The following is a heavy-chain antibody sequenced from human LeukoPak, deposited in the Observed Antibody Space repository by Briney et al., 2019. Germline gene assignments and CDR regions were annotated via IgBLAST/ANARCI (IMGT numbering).Heavy chain of an antibody. CDR1: GYSISSGFY. J-gene: IGHJ4*02. D-gene: IGHD3-3*01. Sequence: PSETLSLTCTVSGYSISSGFYWGWIRQPPGKGLEWVGSISHRGSTYYNPSLRSRITISLDRSKQKFSLKLTSVTAADTAVYFCARGAEYYAIWRGYAGYSDYWGQGISVTVSS. V-gene: IGHV4-38-2*02. CDR3: ARGAEYYAIWRGYAGYSDY. CDR2: ISHRGST.